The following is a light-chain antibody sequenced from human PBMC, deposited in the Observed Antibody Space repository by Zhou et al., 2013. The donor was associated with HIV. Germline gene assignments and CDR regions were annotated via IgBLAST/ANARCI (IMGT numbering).Light chain of an antibody. CDR1: QGISNR. CDR3: QRYASAPLIT. Sequence: IRITQSPSSLSASVGDRVTITCRASQGISNRLAWYQQKPGQVPILLIYAASTVQSGVSSRFSGSGFGTDFTLTINSLQPEDVATYYCQRYASAPLITFGPRTRLEIK. CDR2: AAS. V-gene: IGKV1-27*01. J-gene: IGKJ5*01.